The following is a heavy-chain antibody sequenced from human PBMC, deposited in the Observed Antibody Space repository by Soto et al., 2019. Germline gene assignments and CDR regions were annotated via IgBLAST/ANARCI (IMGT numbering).Heavy chain of an antibody. J-gene: IGHJ5*02. CDR1: GFAVSNTY. D-gene: IGHD2-15*01. V-gene: IGHV3-53*01. CDR3: ARDCSGGSCYPALGA. Sequence: LSLSCAASGFAVSNTYMTWVRQAPGRGLEWVSFIYSDGTTCYADSVKGRFTISRDTSKNILSLQMNSLRADDTAVYYCARDCSGGSCYPALGAWGQGTLVTVSS. CDR2: IYSDGTT.